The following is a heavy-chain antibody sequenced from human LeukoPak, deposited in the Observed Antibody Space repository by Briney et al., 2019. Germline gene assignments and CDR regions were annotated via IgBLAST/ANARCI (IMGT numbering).Heavy chain of an antibody. V-gene: IGHV3-21*01. CDR2: ISSSSSYI. CDR3: ARVWTTVDVEIDY. Sequence: PGGSLRLSCAASGFTFSSNSMNWVRQAPGKGLEWVSSISSSSSYIYYAGSVKGRFTISRDNAKNSLYLQMSSLRAEDTAVYYCARVWTTVDVEIDYWGQGTLVTVSS. J-gene: IGHJ4*02. CDR1: GFTFSSNS. D-gene: IGHD4-23*01.